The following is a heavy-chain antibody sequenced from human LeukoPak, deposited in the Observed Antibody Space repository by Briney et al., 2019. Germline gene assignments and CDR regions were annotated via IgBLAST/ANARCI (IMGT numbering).Heavy chain of an antibody. CDR2: IYYSGST. CDR1: GGSISSYY. V-gene: IGHV4-59*01. J-gene: IGHJ6*02. D-gene: IGHD5-24*01. CDR3: ARENGYNIGMDV. Sequence: SETLSLTCTVSGGSISSYYWSWIRQPPGKGLEWIGYIYYSGSTNYNPSLKSRVTISVDTSKNQFSLKLRSVTAADTAVYYCARENGYNIGMDVWGQGTTVTVSS.